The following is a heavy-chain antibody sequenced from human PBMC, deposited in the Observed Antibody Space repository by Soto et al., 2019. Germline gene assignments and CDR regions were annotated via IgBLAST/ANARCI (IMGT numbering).Heavy chain of an antibody. CDR3: ARANSYGYNNWFDP. CDR2: INPNSGGT. CDR1: GYTFTGYY. J-gene: IGHJ5*02. V-gene: IGHV1-2*04. D-gene: IGHD5-18*01. Sequence: ASVKVSCKASGYTFTGYYMHWVRQAPGQGLEWMGWINPNSGGTNYAQKFQGWVAMTRDTSISTAYMELSRLRSDDTAVYYCARANSYGYNNWFDPWGQGTLVTVSS.